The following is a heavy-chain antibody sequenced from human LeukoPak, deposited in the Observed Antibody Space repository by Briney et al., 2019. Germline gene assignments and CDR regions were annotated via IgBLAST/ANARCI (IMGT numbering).Heavy chain of an antibody. D-gene: IGHD6-19*01. CDR3: AKPRSGWSLWDY. CDR1: GLTFSSYA. V-gene: IGHV3-23*01. Sequence: PGGSLRLSSAASGLTFSSYAMSWVRQAPGKGLEWFSAISGSGGSTYYADPVKGRFTISRDNSKNTLYRQMNSLRAEDTAVYYCAKPRSGWSLWDYWGQGTLVTVSS. J-gene: IGHJ4*02. CDR2: ISGSGGST.